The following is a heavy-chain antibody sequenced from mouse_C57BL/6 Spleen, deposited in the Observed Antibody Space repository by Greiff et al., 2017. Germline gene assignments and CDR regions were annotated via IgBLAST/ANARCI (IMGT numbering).Heavy chain of an antibody. D-gene: IGHD2-3*01. CDR2: IRLKSDNYAT. V-gene: IGHV6-3*01. CDR1: GFTFSNYW. Sequence: EVMLVESGGGLVQPGGSMKLSCVASGFTFSNYWMNWVRQSPEKGLEWVAQIRLKSDNYATHYAESVKGRFTISRDDSKSSVYLQMNNLRAEDTGIYYCTDGSYFDYWGQGTTLTVSS. CDR3: TDGSYFDY. J-gene: IGHJ2*01.